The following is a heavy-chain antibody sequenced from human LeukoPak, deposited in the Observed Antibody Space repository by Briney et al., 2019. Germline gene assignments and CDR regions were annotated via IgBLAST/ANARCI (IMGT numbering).Heavy chain of an antibody. CDR3: ARESSTVNPKPFDI. CDR2: MSHSGST. Sequence: SGTPSLTCTVSGDSITDYYWTWIRQTPGKGLEWIGFMSHSGSTNYNPSLESRVTISIHTSRTQFSLTLSSVTAADTAVYYCARESSTVNPKPFDIWGQGTMVTVSS. CDR1: GDSITDYY. D-gene: IGHD2-2*01. J-gene: IGHJ3*02. V-gene: IGHV4-59*01.